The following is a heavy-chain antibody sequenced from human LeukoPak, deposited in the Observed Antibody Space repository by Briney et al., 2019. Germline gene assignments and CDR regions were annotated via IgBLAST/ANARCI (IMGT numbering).Heavy chain of an antibody. Sequence: SETLSLTCTASGSSISNYFWSWIRQPPGKGLEWIGYIYYSGSTNYNPSLKSRVTISVDTSKNQFSLKLSSVTAADTAVYYCAGSSWSTYYYYYGMDVWGKGTTVTVSS. CDR3: AGSSWSTYYYYYGMDV. CDR1: GSSISNYF. J-gene: IGHJ6*04. D-gene: IGHD6-13*01. V-gene: IGHV4-59*01. CDR2: IYYSGST.